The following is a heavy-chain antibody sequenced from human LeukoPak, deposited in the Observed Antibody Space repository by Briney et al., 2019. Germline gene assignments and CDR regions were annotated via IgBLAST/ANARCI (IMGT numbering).Heavy chain of an antibody. CDR3: ARTDIVVVPAASYYYYGMDV. CDR2: INPNSGRT. CDR1: GYTFTGYY. D-gene: IGHD2-2*01. Sequence: ASVKVSCKASGYTFTGYYMHWVRQAPGQGLEWMGRINPNSGRTNYAQRFQGRVTMTRDTSISTAYMELSRLRSDDTAVYYCARTDIVVVPAASYYYYGMDVWGQGTTVTVSS. V-gene: IGHV1-2*02. J-gene: IGHJ6*02.